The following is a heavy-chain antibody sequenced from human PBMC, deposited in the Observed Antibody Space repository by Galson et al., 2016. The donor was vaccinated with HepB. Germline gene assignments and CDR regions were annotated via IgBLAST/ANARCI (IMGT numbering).Heavy chain of an antibody. Sequence: SYIYYTDSVKGRFTISRDNAKNSLYLQMNSLRAEDTAIYYCAKDRGDYIWGTYRYTLDAFDVWGQGTMVAVSS. V-gene: IGHV3-21*01. J-gene: IGHJ3*01. D-gene: IGHD3-16*02. CDR2: SYI. CDR3: AKDRGDYIWGTYRYTLDAFDV.